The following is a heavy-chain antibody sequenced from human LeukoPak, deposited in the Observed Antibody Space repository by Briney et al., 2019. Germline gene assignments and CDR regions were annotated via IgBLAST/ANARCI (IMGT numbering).Heavy chain of an antibody. CDR3: ARDYLAEWGSSSLGWFDP. D-gene: IGHD6-13*01. J-gene: IGHJ5*02. Sequence: GGSLRLSCAASGFTFSSYSMNWVRQAPGKGLEWVSSISSSSSYIYYADSVKGRFTISRDNAKNSLYLQMNSLRAEDTAVYYCARDYLAEWGSSSLGWFDPWGQGTLVTVSS. V-gene: IGHV3-21*01. CDR1: GFTFSSYS. CDR2: ISSSSSYI.